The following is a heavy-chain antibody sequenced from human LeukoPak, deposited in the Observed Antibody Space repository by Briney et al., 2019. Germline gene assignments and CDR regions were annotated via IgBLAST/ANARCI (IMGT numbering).Heavy chain of an antibody. Sequence: PGRSLRLSCAASGFTFGNYGMQWVSQAPGKGLEWVALISSDGSNKYYADPVKGRFTISRDNSKNTLYLQMDSLRTEDTALYYCAGGWDFGDYWGQGTLVTVSS. CDR1: GFTFGNYG. V-gene: IGHV3-30*03. CDR3: AGGWDFGDY. CDR2: ISSDGSNK. D-gene: IGHD1-26*01. J-gene: IGHJ4*02.